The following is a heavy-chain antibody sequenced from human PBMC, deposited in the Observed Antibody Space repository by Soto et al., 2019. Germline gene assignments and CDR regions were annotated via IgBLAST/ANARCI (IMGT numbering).Heavy chain of an antibody. D-gene: IGHD1-26*01. J-gene: IGHJ6*02. V-gene: IGHV4-39*07. Sequence: PLLTTRLTWPVAGGTISSSDYYCGRIRKPPGKGLEWIGSMYRSGSTYYNPSLKSRITISVDTSKNQFSLKLSSVTTADTAVYYCARDVGPTDYYSYFGLDVWGQGTTVTVSS. CDR1: GGTISSSDYY. CDR3: ARDVGPTDYYSYFGLDV. CDR2: MYRSGST.